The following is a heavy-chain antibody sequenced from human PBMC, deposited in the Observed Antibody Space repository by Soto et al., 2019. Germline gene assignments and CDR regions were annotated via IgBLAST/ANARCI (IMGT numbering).Heavy chain of an antibody. CDR3: ANDPPTTGTTFDY. CDR1: GFTFSSFA. Sequence: EVQLLESGGGLVQPGGSLRLSCAASGFTFSSFAMSWVRQAPGKGLEWVSTINKSGGSTYYADSVKGRFTISRDNSKNMLFMQINGLRAEDTAVYYCANDPPTTGTTFDYWGRGTLVTVSS. J-gene: IGHJ4*02. D-gene: IGHD1-1*01. CDR2: INKSGGST. V-gene: IGHV3-23*01.